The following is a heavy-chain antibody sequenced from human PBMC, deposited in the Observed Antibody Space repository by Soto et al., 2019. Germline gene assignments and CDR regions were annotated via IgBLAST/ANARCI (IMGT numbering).Heavy chain of an antibody. CDR2: ISSSSSYI. D-gene: IGHD2-21*02. Sequence: EVQLVESGGGLVKPGGSLRLSCAASGFTFSSYSMNWVRQAPGKGLEWVSSISSSSSYIYYADSVKGRFTISRDNAKNSVYLQMNSLRAEDTAVYYCARGIVVVTAILFDIWGQGTMVTVSS. J-gene: IGHJ3*02. V-gene: IGHV3-21*01. CDR3: ARGIVVVTAILFDI. CDR1: GFTFSSYS.